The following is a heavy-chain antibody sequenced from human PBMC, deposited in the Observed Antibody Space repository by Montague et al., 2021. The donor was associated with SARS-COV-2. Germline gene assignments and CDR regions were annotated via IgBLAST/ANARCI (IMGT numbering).Heavy chain of an antibody. CDR3: AGGHCSGDFCYYGVAFDD. CDR2: NHESGTS. J-gene: IGHJ3*01. Sequence: SETLSLTCTVSGASINIGTYYWIWIRQSQGKPLEWVGYNHESGTSNHNPSLQSRVSIFEDTSRNQFSLNPNSVTAADTAVYYCAGGHCSGDFCYYGVAFDDWGQGTLVTVST. V-gene: IGHV4-61*01. D-gene: IGHD2-15*01. CDR1: GASINIGTYY.